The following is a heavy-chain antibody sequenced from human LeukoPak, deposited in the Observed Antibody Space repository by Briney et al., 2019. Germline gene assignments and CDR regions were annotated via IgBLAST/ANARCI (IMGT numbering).Heavy chain of an antibody. CDR2: ISSSSTYI. Sequence: PGGSLRLSCAASGFTFSSYSMNWVRQAPGKGLEWVSSISSSSTYIYYADSVKGRFTISRDNAKNSLYLQMNSLRAEDTAVYYCARGVGLDPDAFDIWGQGTMVTVSS. CDR3: ARGVGLDPDAFDI. CDR1: GFTFSSYS. V-gene: IGHV3-21*01. D-gene: IGHD1-26*01. J-gene: IGHJ3*02.